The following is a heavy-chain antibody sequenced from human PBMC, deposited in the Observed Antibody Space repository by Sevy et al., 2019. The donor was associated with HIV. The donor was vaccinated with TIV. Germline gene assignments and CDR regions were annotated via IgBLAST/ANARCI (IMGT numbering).Heavy chain of an antibody. CDR1: GFTFNTYW. CDR3: ARPHCTTTSCYGGNGMDV. J-gene: IGHJ6*01. D-gene: IGHD2-2*01. CDR2: IENDGIGT. Sequence: GESLKISCATSGFTFNTYWMHWVRQAPGKGLVWVSRIENDGIGTTYADSVKGRFTISRDNAKNTLYLQMNSLRAEDMAVYYCARPHCTTTSCYGGNGMDVWGQGTTVTVSS. V-gene: IGHV3-74*01.